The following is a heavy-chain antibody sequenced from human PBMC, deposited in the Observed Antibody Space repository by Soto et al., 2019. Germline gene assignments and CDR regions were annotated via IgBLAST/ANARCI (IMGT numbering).Heavy chain of an antibody. D-gene: IGHD3-22*01. CDR1: GGTFSSYA. V-gene: IGHV1-69*13. J-gene: IGHJ6*02. CDR3: ARGVGYYDSSGYYYYYYYGMDV. Sequence: GASVKVSCTASGGTFSSYAISWVRQAPGQGLEWMGGIIPIFGTANYAQKFQGRVTITADESTSTAYMELSSLRSEDTAVYYCARGVGYYDSSGYYYYYYYGMDVWGQGTTVTVSS. CDR2: IIPIFGTA.